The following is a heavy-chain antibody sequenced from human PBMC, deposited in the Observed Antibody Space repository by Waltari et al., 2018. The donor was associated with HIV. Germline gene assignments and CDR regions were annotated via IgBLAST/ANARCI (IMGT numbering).Heavy chain of an antibody. CDR3: VRDRQQLAPNYYYYGMDV. V-gene: IGHV4-61*08. CDR2: IFYSGNT. D-gene: IGHD6-13*01. Sequence: QVRLQQSGPGLVKPSETLSLTCTVSGASARSGDYYWSWIRQPPGKGLEWIGFIFYSGNTKYNPSLKSRITISIDTSKNQFSLQLSSVTAADTAVYYCVRDRQQLAPNYYYYGMDVWGQGTTVTVSS. J-gene: IGHJ6*02. CDR1: GASARSGDYY.